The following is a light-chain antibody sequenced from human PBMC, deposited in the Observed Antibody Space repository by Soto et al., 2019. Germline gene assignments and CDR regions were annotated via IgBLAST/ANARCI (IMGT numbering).Light chain of an antibody. CDR2: GAS. CDR3: HQYGSSPT. J-gene: IGKJ5*01. CDR1: QSVSSDY. V-gene: IGKV3-20*01. Sequence: EIVLTQSPGTLSVFPGERATLSCRASQSVSSDYLAWYHQKPGQPPRLLIYGASSRATGIPDRFSGSGSGTDFTLTISRLEPEDFAVYYCHQYGSSPTFGQGTRLEI.